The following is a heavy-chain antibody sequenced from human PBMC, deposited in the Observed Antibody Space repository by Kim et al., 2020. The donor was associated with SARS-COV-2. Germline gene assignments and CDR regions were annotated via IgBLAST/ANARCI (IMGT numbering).Heavy chain of an antibody. CDR1: GFTFTVYA. CDR3: MKGGWGWIWDH. D-gene: IGHD2-2*03. V-gene: IGHV3-23*01. CDR2: IDGSDGTT. J-gene: IGHJ4*02. Sequence: GGSLRLSCTTSGFTFTVYAMSWVRQAPGKGLEWVSSIDGSDGTTYYVDSVKGRFTISRDNSKNTLYLQMSNLRADDTAVYYCMKGGWGWIWDHWGQGTLVTVSS.